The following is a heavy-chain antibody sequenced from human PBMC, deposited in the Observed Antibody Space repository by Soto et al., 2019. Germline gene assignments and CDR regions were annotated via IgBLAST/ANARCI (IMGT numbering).Heavy chain of an antibody. J-gene: IGHJ4*02. Sequence: QVHLVQSGAEVKKPGASVKVSCKASGYTFTSYGITWVRQAPGQGLEWLGWISAHNGNTDYAQKRQGRVIETRDTSTSTADMELRSLRSDDTAVYYCARGRYGDYWGQGALVTVSS. CDR1: GYTFTSYG. D-gene: IGHD1-1*01. V-gene: IGHV1-18*01. CDR2: ISAHNGNT. CDR3: ARGRYGDY.